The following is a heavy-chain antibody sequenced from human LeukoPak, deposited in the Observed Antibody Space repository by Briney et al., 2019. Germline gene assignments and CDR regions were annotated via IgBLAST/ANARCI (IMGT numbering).Heavy chain of an antibody. CDR1: GYTFTSYY. CDR3: ARERSSGWYVGY. V-gene: IGHV1-46*01. J-gene: IGHJ4*02. CDR2: INPSGGGT. Sequence: ASVKVSCKASGYTFTSYYMHWVRQAPGQGLEWMGIINPSGGGTSYAQKFQGRVTMTRDMSTSTVYMELSSLRSEDTAVHYCARERSSGWYVGYWGQGTLVTVSS. D-gene: IGHD6-19*01.